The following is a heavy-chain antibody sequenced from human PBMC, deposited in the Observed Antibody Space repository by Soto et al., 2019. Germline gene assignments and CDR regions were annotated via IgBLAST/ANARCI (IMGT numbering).Heavy chain of an antibody. CDR1: GFTFSSYA. Sequence: PGGSLRLSCAASGFTFSSYAMIWVRQAPGRGLEWVSGISGSGYNTYYADSVKGRFTVSRDNSKNTLYLQMNSLRAEDTALYYCAKDRGDIYTLGANWGQGTLVPVSS. D-gene: IGHD5-12*01. V-gene: IGHV3-23*01. CDR3: AKDRGDIYTLGAN. CDR2: ISGSGYNT. J-gene: IGHJ4*02.